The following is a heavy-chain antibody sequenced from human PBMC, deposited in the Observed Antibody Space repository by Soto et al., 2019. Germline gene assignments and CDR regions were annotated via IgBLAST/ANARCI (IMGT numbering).Heavy chain of an antibody. CDR2: IITFFGAA. CDR3: ARGGKERFRGPGMDV. D-gene: IGHD1-1*01. V-gene: IGHV1-69*01. J-gene: IGHJ6*02. Sequence: QVQLVQSGAEVRKPGSSVRVSCKASGGKFTTYAINWVRQAPGQGLEWLGGIITFFGAAMYAQKFHDRGPITAHEFTTTSYMELSSLRSDDTAVYYCARGGKERFRGPGMDVWGQGTTVTVSS. CDR1: GGKFTTYA.